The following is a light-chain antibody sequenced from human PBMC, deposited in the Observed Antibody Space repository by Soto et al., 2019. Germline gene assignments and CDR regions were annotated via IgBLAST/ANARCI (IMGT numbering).Light chain of an antibody. V-gene: IGKV1-39*01. CDR2: AAS. J-gene: IGKJ1*01. CDR1: RSISFY. Sequence: DIQMTQSPSSLSASVGDRVTITCRASRSISFYLNWYQQKAGKAPNVLIYAASNLQSGVPPRFTGSGSGTEFTLTISSLQPEDFARYYCQKSYGTPPKFGQGTKVEMK. CDR3: QKSYGTPPK.